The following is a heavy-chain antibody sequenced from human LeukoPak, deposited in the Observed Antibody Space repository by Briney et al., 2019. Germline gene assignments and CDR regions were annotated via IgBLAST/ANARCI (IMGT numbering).Heavy chain of an antibody. CDR3: ARGPTVRYGGYYFDY. Sequence: PSETLSLTCTVSGGSISSGGYYRSWIRQPPGKGLEWIGYIYHSGSTYYNPSLKSRVTISVDRSKNQFSLKLSSVTAADTAVYFCARGPTVRYGGYYFDYWGQGTLVTVSS. CDR2: IYHSGST. J-gene: IGHJ4*02. V-gene: IGHV4-30-2*01. D-gene: IGHD4-17*01. CDR1: GGSISSGGYY.